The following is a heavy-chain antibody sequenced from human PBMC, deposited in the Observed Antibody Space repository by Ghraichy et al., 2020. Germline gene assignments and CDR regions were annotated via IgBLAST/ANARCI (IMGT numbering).Heavy chain of an antibody. CDR3: ARSGWGFGSGFDH. CDR1: GFTFRTYS. V-gene: IGHV3-21*06. CDR2: ISSTSSYI. Sequence: LSLTCAASGFTFRTYSMNWVRQAPRKGLEWVSSISSTSSYIYYADSMKGRFTISRDNAKNSLYLQMDSLRAEDTAVYYCARSGWGFGSGFDHWGQGTLVSVSS. D-gene: IGHD3-10*01. J-gene: IGHJ4*02.